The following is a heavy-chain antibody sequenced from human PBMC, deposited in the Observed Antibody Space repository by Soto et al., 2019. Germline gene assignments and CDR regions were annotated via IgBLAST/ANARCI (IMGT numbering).Heavy chain of an antibody. V-gene: IGHV3-23*01. J-gene: IGHJ6*02. CDR1: GFTFSSYA. CDR3: APTYPTRDRGYDSQPPPYYFYGMDV. Sequence: GGSLRLSCAASGFTFSSYAMSWVRQAPGKGLEWVSAISGSGGSTYYADSVKGRFTISRDNSKNTLYLQMDSLRAADTALYYFAPTYPTRDRGYDSQPPPYYFYGMDVWGQGTTVTVSS. D-gene: IGHD5-12*01. CDR2: ISGSGGST.